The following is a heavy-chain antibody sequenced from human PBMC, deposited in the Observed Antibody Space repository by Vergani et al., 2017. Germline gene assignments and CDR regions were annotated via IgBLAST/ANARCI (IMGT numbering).Heavy chain of an antibody. V-gene: IGHV5-10-1*01. Sequence: EVQLVQSGAEVKKPGESLKISCKGSGYSFTSYWISWVRQMPGKGLEWMGRIDPSDSYTNYSPSFQGHVTISADKSISTAYLQWSSLKASDTAMYYCVTYGTDAFDIWGQGIMVTVSS. CDR3: VTYGTDAFDI. J-gene: IGHJ3*02. CDR2: IDPSDSYT. CDR1: GYSFTSYW. D-gene: IGHD1-14*01.